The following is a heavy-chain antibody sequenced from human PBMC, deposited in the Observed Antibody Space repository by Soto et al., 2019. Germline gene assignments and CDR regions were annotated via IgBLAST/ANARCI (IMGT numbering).Heavy chain of an antibody. J-gene: IGHJ5*02. D-gene: IGHD2-15*01. CDR2: ISGSGGST. Sequence: PGGSLRLSCAASGFTFSSYAMSWVRQAPGKGLEWVSAISGSGGSTYYADSVKGRFTISRDNSKNTLYLQMNSLRAEDTAVYYCAKNRDIVVVVAATLRFSWFDPWGQGTLVTVSS. V-gene: IGHV3-23*01. CDR3: AKNRDIVVVVAATLRFSWFDP. CDR1: GFTFSSYA.